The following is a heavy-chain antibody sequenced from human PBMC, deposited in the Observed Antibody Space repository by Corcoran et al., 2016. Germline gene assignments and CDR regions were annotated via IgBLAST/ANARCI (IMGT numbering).Heavy chain of an antibody. CDR2: IIPIFGTA. V-gene: IGHV1-69*01. D-gene: IGHD3-3*01. CDR1: GGTFSSYA. CDR3: ASGRIWSGYYKPYYFDY. Sequence: QVQLVQSGAEVKKPGSSVKVSCKASGGTFSSYAISWVRQAPGQGLEWMGGIIPIFGTANDAQKFQGRVTITADESTRTSYMELSSLRYEDTAVYYCASGRIWSGYYKPYYFDYWGQGTLVTVSS. J-gene: IGHJ4*02.